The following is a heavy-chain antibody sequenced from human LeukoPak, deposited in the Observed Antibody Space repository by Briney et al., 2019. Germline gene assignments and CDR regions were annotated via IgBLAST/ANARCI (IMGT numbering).Heavy chain of an antibody. CDR3: ARTIAAAGTRRYFQH. J-gene: IGHJ1*01. D-gene: IGHD6-13*01. Sequence: SETPSLTCAVYGGSFSGYYWSWIRQPPGKGLEWIGEINDSGSTNYIPSLKSRVTISVDTSKNQFSLKLSSVTAADTAVYYCARTIAAAGTRRYFQHWGQGTLVTVSS. V-gene: IGHV4-34*01. CDR1: GGSFSGYY. CDR2: INDSGST.